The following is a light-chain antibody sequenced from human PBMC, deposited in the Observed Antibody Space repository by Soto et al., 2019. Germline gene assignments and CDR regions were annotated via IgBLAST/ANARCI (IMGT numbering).Light chain of an antibody. CDR3: QQYGSSPTT. Sequence: EIVLTQSPGTLSLSPGERATLSCRTSQSIANKYLAWYQQKPGQAPRLLIYGASSRATGIPDRFSGSGSGTDFTLTVSRLEPEDFAVYHCQQYGSSPTTFGQGTKVDIK. CDR2: GAS. CDR1: QSIANKY. V-gene: IGKV3-20*01. J-gene: IGKJ1*01.